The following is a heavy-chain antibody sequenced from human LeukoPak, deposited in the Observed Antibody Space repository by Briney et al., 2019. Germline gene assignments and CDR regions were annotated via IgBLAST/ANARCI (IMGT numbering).Heavy chain of an antibody. CDR2: ILYNGSNK. CDR3: ARAGGYCSGGSCYRGYSCFDP. Sequence: GGSLRLSCAASGFTFSSSGMHWVRQAPGKGLEWVAVILYNGSNKYYADSVKGRFTISRDNSKNTLYLQMNSLRVEDTAVYYCARAGGYCSGGSCYRGYSCFDPWGQGTLVTVSS. CDR1: GFTFSSSG. J-gene: IGHJ5*02. D-gene: IGHD2-15*01. V-gene: IGHV3-33*01.